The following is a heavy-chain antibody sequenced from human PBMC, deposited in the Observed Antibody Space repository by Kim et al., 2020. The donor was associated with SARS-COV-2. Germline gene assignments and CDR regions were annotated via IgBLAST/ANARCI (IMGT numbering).Heavy chain of an antibody. J-gene: IGHJ4*02. D-gene: IGHD5-12*01. Sequence: GGSLRLSCAASGFTFSSYAMHWVRQAPGKGLEWVAVISYDGSNKYYADSVKGRFTISRDNSKNTLYLQMNSLRAEDTAVYYCARGAPEMATTAFDYWGQG. CDR1: GFTFSSYA. CDR2: ISYDGSNK. V-gene: IGHV3-30*04. CDR3: ARGAPEMATTAFDY.